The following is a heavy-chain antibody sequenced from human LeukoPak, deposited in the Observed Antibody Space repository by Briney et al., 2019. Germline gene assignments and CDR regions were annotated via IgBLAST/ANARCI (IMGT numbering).Heavy chain of an antibody. J-gene: IGHJ4*02. V-gene: IGHV3-48*02. D-gene: IGHD4-17*01. CDR2: ISSSSRTI. Sequence: GGSLRLSCAASGFTFSSYDMTWVRQAPGKGLEWLSYISSSSRTIYYADSVKGRFSISRANAKNSLYLQMNSLRDEDTAVYYCARELYGDYVFDYWGQGTLVTVSS. CDR1: GFTFSSYD. CDR3: ARELYGDYVFDY.